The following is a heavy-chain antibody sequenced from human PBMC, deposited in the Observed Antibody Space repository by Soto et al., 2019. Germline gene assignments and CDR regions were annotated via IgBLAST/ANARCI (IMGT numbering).Heavy chain of an antibody. CDR3: ASSHDYVWLNYPPY. J-gene: IGHJ4*01. CDR1: GFTFSDFS. D-gene: IGHD3-16*02. V-gene: IGHV3-21*01. Sequence: GGSLRLSCAASGFTFSDFSMTWVRQAPGKGLERVSSISGSSSSVYYADSVKGRFTISRDNAKNSLYLQMNSLRAEDTAMYYCASSHDYVWLNYPPYWRHVTQVTACS. CDR2: ISGSSSSV.